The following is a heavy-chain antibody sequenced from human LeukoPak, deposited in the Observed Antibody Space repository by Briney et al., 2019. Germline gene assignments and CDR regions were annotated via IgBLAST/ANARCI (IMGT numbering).Heavy chain of an antibody. J-gene: IGHJ4*02. CDR3: ARHGGGYYYDSGGYLSPFDY. CDR1: GGSISSYY. D-gene: IGHD3-22*01. CDR2: IYYSGST. Sequence: SETLSLTCTVSGGSISSYYWSWIRQPPGKGLEWIGYIYYSGSTNQNPSLKSRVTISVDTSKNQFSLKLSSVTAADTAVYYCARHGGGYYYDSGGYLSPFDYWGQGTLVTVSS. V-gene: IGHV4-59*08.